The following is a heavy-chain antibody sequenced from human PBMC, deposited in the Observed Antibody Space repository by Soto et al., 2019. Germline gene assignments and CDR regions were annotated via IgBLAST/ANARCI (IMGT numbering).Heavy chain of an antibody. CDR1: GFSLSTSGVG. CDR2: IYWDDDK. V-gene: IGHV2-5*02. J-gene: IGHJ4*02. Sequence: QITLKESGPTLVKPTQTLTLTCTFSGFSLSTSGVGVGWIRQPPGEALEWLALIYWDDDKRYSPSLKSRLTNHQDTSQNPVVPTMAHQGPVDTATYYCAHWRDFDYWGQGTLVTVSS. CDR3: AHWRDFDY.